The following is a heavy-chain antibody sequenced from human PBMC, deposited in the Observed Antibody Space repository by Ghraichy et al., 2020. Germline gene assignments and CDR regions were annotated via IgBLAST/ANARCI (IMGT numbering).Heavy chain of an antibody. D-gene: IGHD2-15*01. CDR3: ARGSRSFFGGFDY. Sequence: SETLSLTCTVSGGSISSGGYYWSWIRQHPGKGLEWIGYIYYSGSTYYNPSLKSRVTISVDTSKNQFSLKLSSVTAADTAVYYCARGSRSFFGGFDYWGQGTLVTVSS. CDR2: IYYSGST. J-gene: IGHJ4*02. CDR1: GGSISSGGYY. V-gene: IGHV4-31*03.